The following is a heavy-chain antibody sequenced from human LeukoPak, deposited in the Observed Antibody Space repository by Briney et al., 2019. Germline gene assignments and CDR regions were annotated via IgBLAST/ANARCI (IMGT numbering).Heavy chain of an antibody. CDR3: AREGGTTPTARDYYYYMDV. J-gene: IGHJ6*03. Sequence: ASVKVSCKASGYTFTSYGISWVRQASGQGLEWMGWISAYNGNTNYAQKLQGRVTMTTDTSTSTAYMELRSLRSDDTAVYYCAREGGTTPTARDYYYYMDVWGKGTTVTVSS. V-gene: IGHV1-18*01. CDR1: GYTFTSYG. CDR2: ISAYNGNT. D-gene: IGHD4-11*01.